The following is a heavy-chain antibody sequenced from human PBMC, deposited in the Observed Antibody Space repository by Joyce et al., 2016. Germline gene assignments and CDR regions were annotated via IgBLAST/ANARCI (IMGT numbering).Heavy chain of an antibody. CDR2: IIQDGSEK. J-gene: IGHJ3*02. CDR1: GFAFNNYL. D-gene: IGHD2-21*02. CDR3: ARGSRDPQANDAFDI. Sequence: EVQLVESGGGLVQPGGSLRLSCAASGFAFNNYLMTWVRQGPGKGRGWVANIIQDGSEKYYVDAVRRRFTISRDNAKNSLLLQMTGLRVEDTAVYFCARGSRDPQANDAFDIWGQGIMVTVSS. V-gene: IGHV3-7*04.